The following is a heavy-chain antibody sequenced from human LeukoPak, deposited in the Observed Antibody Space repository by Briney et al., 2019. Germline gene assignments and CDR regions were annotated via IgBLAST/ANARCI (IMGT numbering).Heavy chain of an antibody. J-gene: IGHJ4*02. CDR2: ISYDGSNK. Sequence: GGSLRLSCAASGFTFSSYAMHWVRQAPGKGLEWVAVISYDGSNKYYADSVKGRFTISRDNSKNTLYLQMNSLRAEDTAVYYCAREVSGSYEFDYWGQGTLVTVSS. CDR3: AREVSGSYEFDY. CDR1: GFTFSSYA. V-gene: IGHV3-30*04. D-gene: IGHD1-26*01.